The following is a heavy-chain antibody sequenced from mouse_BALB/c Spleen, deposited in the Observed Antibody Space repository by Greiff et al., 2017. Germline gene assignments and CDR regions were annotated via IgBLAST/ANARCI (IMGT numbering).Heavy chain of an antibody. CDR1: GFTFSDYG. J-gene: IGHJ3*01. D-gene: IGHD3-3*01. CDR3: ARDGAGAWFAY. Sequence: EVQLVESGGGLVQPGGSRKLSCAASGFTFSDYGMSWVRQAPGKGPEWVAFISNLAYSIYYADTVTGRFTLSRENAKNTLYLEMSSLRSEDTAMYYCARDGAGAWFAYWGQGTLVTVSA. V-gene: IGHV5-15*02. CDR2: ISNLAYSI.